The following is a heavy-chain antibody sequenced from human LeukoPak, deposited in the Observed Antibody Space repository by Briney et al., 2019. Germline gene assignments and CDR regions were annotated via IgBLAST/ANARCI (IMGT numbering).Heavy chain of an antibody. CDR2: VSSRGST. CDR3: TRDLGNWDIDY. D-gene: IGHD7-27*01. V-gene: IGHV4-39*07. CDR1: GGSVNSGSYF. Sequence: SETLSLTCTVSGGSVNSGSYFWGWVRQPPGKGLEWIGSVSSRGSTHYNPSPKSRVTISSDTSRNQFSLKLSSVTAADTAIYYCTRDLGNWDIDYWGQGTLVTVSS. J-gene: IGHJ4*02.